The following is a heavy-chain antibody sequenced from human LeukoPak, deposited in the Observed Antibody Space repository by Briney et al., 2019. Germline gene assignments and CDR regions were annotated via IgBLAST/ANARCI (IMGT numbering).Heavy chain of an antibody. Sequence: SETLSLTCTVSGGSISSYYWSWIRQPPGKGLEWIGYIYYSGSTNYNPSLKSRVTISVDTSKNQFSLKLSSVTAADTAVYYCARNAGGPYSSSWYWFDPWGQGTLVTVSS. CDR3: ARNAGGPYSSSWYWFDP. CDR1: GGSISSYY. CDR2: IYYSGST. V-gene: IGHV4-59*08. D-gene: IGHD6-13*01. J-gene: IGHJ5*02.